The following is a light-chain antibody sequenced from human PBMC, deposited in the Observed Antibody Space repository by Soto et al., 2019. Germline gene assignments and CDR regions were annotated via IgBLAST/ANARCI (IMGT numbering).Light chain of an antibody. CDR3: QQYNSYPYT. CDR2: KAS. Sequence: DIQMTQSPSILSASVGDRVTITCRASLGISPWLAWYQQKPGKAPKLLIYKASNLESGVPSRFSGSGSRRELTLTISGLQPDDFATYYCQQYNSYPYTFGQGTKLEIK. V-gene: IGKV1-5*03. J-gene: IGKJ2*01. CDR1: LGISPW.